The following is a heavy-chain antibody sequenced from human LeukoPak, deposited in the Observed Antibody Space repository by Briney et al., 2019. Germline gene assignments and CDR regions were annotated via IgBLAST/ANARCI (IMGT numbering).Heavy chain of an antibody. V-gene: IGHV3-48*03. CDR3: ATLVNCWSFDY. CDR1: GFTFSSYE. CDR2: ISSSGSTI. D-gene: IGHD2-21*02. Sequence: PGGSLGLSCAASGFTFSSYEMNWVRQAPGKGLEWVSYISSSGSTIYYADSVKGRFTISRDNAKNSLYLQMNSLRAEDTAVYYCATLVNCWSFDYWGQGTLVTVSS. J-gene: IGHJ4*02.